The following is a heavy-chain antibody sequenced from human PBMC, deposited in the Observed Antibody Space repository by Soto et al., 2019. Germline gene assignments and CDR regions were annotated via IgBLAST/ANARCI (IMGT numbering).Heavy chain of an antibody. CDR1: GGTCSIYA. V-gene: IGHV1-69*13. CDR3: ARAGMTTVTSYYFDY. D-gene: IGHD4-17*01. Sequence: SVKVSCKASGGTCSIYAISCVLQSPLQGLEWMGGIIPIFGTANYAQKFQGRVTITADESTSTAYMELSSLRSEDTAVYYCARAGMTTVTSYYFDYWGQGTLVTVSS. CDR2: IIPIFGTA. J-gene: IGHJ4*02.